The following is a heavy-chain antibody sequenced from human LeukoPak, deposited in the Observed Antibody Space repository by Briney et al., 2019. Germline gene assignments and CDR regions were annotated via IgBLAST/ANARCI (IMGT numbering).Heavy chain of an antibody. D-gene: IGHD6-13*01. J-gene: IGHJ4*02. V-gene: IGHV3-7*01. CDR2: MDEDGGDI. CDR1: GFTFSSYR. CDR3: ARVGTSSWYV. Sequence: GGSLRLSCAASGFTFSSYRMTWVRQAPGKGLEWVANMDEDGGDIYYVDSVKGRFTISRDNAKKSLYLQMNSLRAEDTAVYYCARVGTSSWYVWGQGTLVTVSS.